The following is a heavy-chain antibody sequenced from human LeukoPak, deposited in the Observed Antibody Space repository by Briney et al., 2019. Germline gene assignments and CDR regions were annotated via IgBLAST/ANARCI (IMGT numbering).Heavy chain of an antibody. V-gene: IGHV3-7*01. CDR1: GFTFNTYW. J-gene: IGHJ3*01. CDR3: VRDKGGRSGAIYYDAFDV. CDR2: IDQGGSTK. Sequence: GGSLRLSCAASGFTFNTYWMIWVRQAPGKGLEWVANIDQGGSTKYYVDSLKGRFTISRNNAKNSLYLQMNSLRAEDTAVYYCVRDKGGRSGAIYYDAFDVWGQGTMVTVSS. D-gene: IGHD1-26*01.